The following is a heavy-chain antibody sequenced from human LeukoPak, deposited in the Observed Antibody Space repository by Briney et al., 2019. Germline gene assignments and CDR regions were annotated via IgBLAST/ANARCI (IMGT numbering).Heavy chain of an antibody. J-gene: IGHJ6*03. CDR2: LSGSGGST. V-gene: IGHV3-23*01. CDR3: AKAPIWFEELLNLGPYYYYYYMDV. D-gene: IGHD3-10*01. CDR1: GFTFSSYA. Sequence: GGSLRLSCAASGFTFSSYAMHWVRQAPGKGLEWVSALSGSGGSTYYADSVKGRFTISRDNSKNTLYLQMNSLRAEDTAVYYCAKAPIWFEELLNLGPYYYYYYMDVWGKGTTVTISS.